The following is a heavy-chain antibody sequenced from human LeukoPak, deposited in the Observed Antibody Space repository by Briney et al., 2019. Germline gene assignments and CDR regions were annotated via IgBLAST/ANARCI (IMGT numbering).Heavy chain of an antibody. J-gene: IGHJ3*02. Sequence: ASVKVSCKASGGTFSSYAISWVRQAPGQGLEWMGGIIPIFGTANYAQKFQGRVTITADESTSTAYMELSSLRSEDTAVYYCGLAAIGAFDIWGQGTMVTVSS. CDR3: GLAAIGAFDI. D-gene: IGHD2-15*01. CDR1: GGTFSSYA. V-gene: IGHV1-69*13. CDR2: IIPIFGTA.